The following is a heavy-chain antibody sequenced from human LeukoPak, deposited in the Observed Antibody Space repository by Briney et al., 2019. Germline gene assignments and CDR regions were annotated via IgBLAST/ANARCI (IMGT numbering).Heavy chain of an antibody. CDR3: ARDETRRGCSGVTCYSDFDY. D-gene: IGHD2-15*01. CDR1: GFTFNKYA. CDR2: MSGIGDT. V-gene: IGHV3-23*01. Sequence: GGSLRLSCAASGFTFNKYAMSWVRQPPGEGLEWVSSMSGIGDTYYANSVKGRFTISRDNSKNTVSLQMSSLRAEDTAVYYCARDETRRGCSGVTCYSDFDYWGQGTLVTVSS. J-gene: IGHJ4*02.